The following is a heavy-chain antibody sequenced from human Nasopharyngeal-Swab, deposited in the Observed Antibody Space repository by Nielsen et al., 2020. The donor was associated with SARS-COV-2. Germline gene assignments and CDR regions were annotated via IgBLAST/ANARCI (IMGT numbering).Heavy chain of an antibody. CDR3: AKKDKLQHLDAFDI. CDR2: ILTNGST. J-gene: IGHJ3*02. Sequence: SETLSLTCTVSGGSISSGSYYWSWNRQPDGKGLEWIGRILTNGSTNYNPSLKSRITISVDTSKNQFSLRLSSVTAADTAVYYCAKKDKLQHLDAFDIWGQGTVVTVSS. V-gene: IGHV4-61*02. CDR1: GGSISSGSYY. D-gene: IGHD6-13*01.